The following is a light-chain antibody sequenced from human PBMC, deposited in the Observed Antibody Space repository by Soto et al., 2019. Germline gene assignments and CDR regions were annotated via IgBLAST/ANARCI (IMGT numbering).Light chain of an antibody. CDR2: EDN. CDR1: SGSIASNY. CDR3: QSFDSSTHVV. V-gene: IGLV6-57*02. J-gene: IGLJ2*01. Sequence: NFMLTQPHSVSESPGKTVTISCTGSSGSIASNYVQWYQLRPGSAPTTVIYEDNQRPSGVPDRFSGSIDSSSNSASLAISGLKTEDEADYFCQSFDSSTHVVFGGGTQLTVL.